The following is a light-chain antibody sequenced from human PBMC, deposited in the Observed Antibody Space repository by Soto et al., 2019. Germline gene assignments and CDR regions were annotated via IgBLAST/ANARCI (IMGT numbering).Light chain of an antibody. CDR3: QQYGGSPYT. CDR2: GAS. Sequence: EIVLTQSPGTLSSSPGERATLSCRASQSVCLNYVAWYQKKPGQAPRLLIYGASTRATGIPDRFSGSASGTEFAVTISRLEPEDCAVYFCQQYGGSPYTFGQGTKLEIK. V-gene: IGKV3-20*01. J-gene: IGKJ2*01. CDR1: QSVCLNY.